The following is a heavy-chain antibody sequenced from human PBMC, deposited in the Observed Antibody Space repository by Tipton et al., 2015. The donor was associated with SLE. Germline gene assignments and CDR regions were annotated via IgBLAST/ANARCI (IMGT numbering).Heavy chain of an antibody. V-gene: IGHV3-30*03. D-gene: IGHD1/OR15-1a*01. J-gene: IGHJ4*02. CDR3: ARTPENNSSRGRHYCFDY. CDR1: GFTFSSYD. CDR2: ISSDGSNE. Sequence: RSLRLSCAASGFTFSSYDMNWVRQAPGKGLEWLADISSDGSNEYYADSVKGRFTISRDNSKNTLYLQMNSLRAEDTAMYYCARTPENNSSRGRHYCFDYWGQGTLVTVSP.